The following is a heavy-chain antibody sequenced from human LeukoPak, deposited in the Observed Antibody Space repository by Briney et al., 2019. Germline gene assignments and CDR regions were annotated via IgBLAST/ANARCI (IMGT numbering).Heavy chain of an antibody. J-gene: IGHJ3*02. CDR2: IYYSGST. V-gene: IGHV4-59*08. CDR3: ARGPYSYDSSGAFDI. Sequence: SETLSLTCTVSGGSISSYYWSWIRQPPGKGLEWIGYIYYSGSTNYKPSVKSRVTISVDTSKNQFSLKLSSVTAADTAVYFCARGPYSYDSSGAFDIWGQGTMVTVSS. CDR1: GGSISSYY. D-gene: IGHD3-22*01.